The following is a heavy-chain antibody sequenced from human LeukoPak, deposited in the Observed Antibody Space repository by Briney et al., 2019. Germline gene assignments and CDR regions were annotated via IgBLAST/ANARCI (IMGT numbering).Heavy chain of an antibody. CDR1: GFTFSSYG. CDR3: ARDGGYYDILTGPYYFDY. J-gene: IGHJ4*02. CDR2: IWYDGSNK. Sequence: PGGSLRLSCAASGFTFSSYGMHWVRQAPGKGLEWVAVIWYDGSNKYYADSVKGRFTISRDNSKNTLYLQMNSLRAEDTAVYYCARDGGYYDILTGPYYFDYWGQGTLVTVSS. D-gene: IGHD3-9*01. V-gene: IGHV3-33*01.